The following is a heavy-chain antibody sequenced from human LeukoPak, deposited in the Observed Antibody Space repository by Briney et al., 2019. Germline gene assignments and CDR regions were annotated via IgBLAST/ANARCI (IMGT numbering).Heavy chain of an antibody. Sequence: PGGSLRLSCAASGFTVSSNYMSWVRRAPGKGLEWVSVIYSGGSTYYADSVKGRFTISRDNAKNSLYLQMNSLRAEDTALYYCAKDLAGTIDYWGQGTLVTVSS. CDR1: GFTVSSNY. J-gene: IGHJ4*02. D-gene: IGHD6-13*01. V-gene: IGHV3-53*05. CDR2: IYSGGST. CDR3: AKDLAGTIDY.